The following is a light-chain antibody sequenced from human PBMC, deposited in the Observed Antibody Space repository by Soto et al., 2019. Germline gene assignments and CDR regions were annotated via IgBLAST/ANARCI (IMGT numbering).Light chain of an antibody. CDR1: QSVNQK. J-gene: IGKJ5*01. Sequence: EIVMTDSPATLSVSQWGIATLSCRASQSVNQKLGWYQQKPGQAPRLLIYVASYRATGIPARFSGSGSGTEYTLTISNLQAEDFAVDYCQQFNNWPHTFGQATRLEIK. CDR2: VAS. CDR3: QQFNNWPHT. V-gene: IGKV3-15*01.